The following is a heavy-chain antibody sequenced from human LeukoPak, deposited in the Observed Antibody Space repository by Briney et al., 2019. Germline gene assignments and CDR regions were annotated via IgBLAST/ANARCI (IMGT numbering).Heavy chain of an antibody. CDR2: INSDGSST. CDR1: GFTFSSYW. J-gene: IGHJ4*02. CDR3: AKSLIVGATTYDY. V-gene: IGHV3-74*01. D-gene: IGHD1-26*01. Sequence: GGSLRLSCAASGFTFSSYWMHWVRQAPGKGLVWVSRINSDGSSTSYADSVKGRFTISRDNSKNTLYLQMNSLRAEDTAVYYCAKSLIVGATTYDYWGQGTLVTVSS.